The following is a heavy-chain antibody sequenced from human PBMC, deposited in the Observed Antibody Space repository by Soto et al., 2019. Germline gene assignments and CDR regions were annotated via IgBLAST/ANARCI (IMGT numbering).Heavy chain of an antibody. V-gene: IGHV3-21*01. CDR2: ISSSSSYI. CDR3: ARERLIGGRLNGPNYVTF. Sequence: EVQLVESGGGLVKPGASLRLSCAASGFTFSSCIINWVRQAPGKGLEWVSSISSSSSYIYYADSVKGRFTTSRDNAKNSLHLQMNSLRDEDTAVYCCARERLIGGRLNGPNYVTFWGQGTLVPVSS. CDR1: GFTFSSCI. J-gene: IGHJ1*01. D-gene: IGHD3-16*01.